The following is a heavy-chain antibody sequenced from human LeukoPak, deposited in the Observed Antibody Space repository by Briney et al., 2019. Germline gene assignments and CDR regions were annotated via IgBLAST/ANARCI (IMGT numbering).Heavy chain of an antibody. Sequence: SVKVSCKASGGTFSSYAISWVRQAPGQGLEWMGRIIPIFGTANYAQKFQGRVTITTDESTSTAYMELSSLRSEDTAVYYCARGATGGDAFDIWGQETMVTVSS. CDR3: ARGATGGDAFDI. D-gene: IGHD1-14*01. CDR2: IIPIFGTA. V-gene: IGHV1-69*05. CDR1: GGTFSSYA. J-gene: IGHJ3*02.